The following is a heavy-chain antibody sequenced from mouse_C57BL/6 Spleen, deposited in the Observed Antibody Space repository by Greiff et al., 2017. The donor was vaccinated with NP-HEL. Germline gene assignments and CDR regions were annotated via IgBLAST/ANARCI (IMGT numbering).Heavy chain of an antibody. J-gene: IGHJ3*01. Sequence: VQLQQSGAELVKPGASVKISCKASGYAFSSYWMNWVKQRPGKGLEWIGQIYPGDGDTNYNGKFKGKATLTADKSSSTAYMQLSSLTSEDSAVYFCARRGYYGSSPFAYWGQGPLVTVSA. CDR3: ARRGYYGSSPFAY. D-gene: IGHD1-1*01. V-gene: IGHV1-80*01. CDR2: IYPGDGDT. CDR1: GYAFSSYW.